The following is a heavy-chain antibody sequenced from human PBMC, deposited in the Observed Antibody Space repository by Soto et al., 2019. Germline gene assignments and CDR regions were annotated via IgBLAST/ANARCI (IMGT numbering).Heavy chain of an antibody. Sequence: EVQLVESGGVVVQPGGSLRLSCAASGFTFDDYTMHWVCQAPGKGLEWVSLIRWDGTTTYYADSVKGRFTISRDNSKNSLYLQMNSLRTEDTALYYCAKETGSSGWFTDWGQGTLVTVSS. V-gene: IGHV3-43*01. CDR3: AKETGSSGWFTD. D-gene: IGHD6-19*01. J-gene: IGHJ4*02. CDR1: GFTFDDYT. CDR2: IRWDGTTT.